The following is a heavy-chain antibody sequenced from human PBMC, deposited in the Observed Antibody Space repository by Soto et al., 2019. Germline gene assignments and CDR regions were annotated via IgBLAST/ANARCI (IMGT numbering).Heavy chain of an antibody. Sequence: SETLSLTCTVSGGSISSYYWSWIRQPPGKGLEWIGYIYYSGSTNYNPSLKSRVTISVDTSKNQFSLKLSSVTAADTAVYYCARGGSTTIFGVVILNWFDPWGQGTLVTVSS. CDR3: ARGGSTTIFGVVILNWFDP. CDR1: GGSISSYY. V-gene: IGHV4-59*01. D-gene: IGHD3-3*01. CDR2: IYYSGST. J-gene: IGHJ5*02.